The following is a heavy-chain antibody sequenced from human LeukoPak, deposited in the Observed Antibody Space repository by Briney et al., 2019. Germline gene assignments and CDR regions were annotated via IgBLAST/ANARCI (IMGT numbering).Heavy chain of an antibody. V-gene: IGHV3-9*01. CDR2: ISWNSGSI. J-gene: IGHJ6*03. CDR1: GFTFDDYA. CDR3: AKDRCSNGVGCYYYYMDV. D-gene: IGHD2-8*01. Sequence: GGSLRLSCAASGFTFDDYAMHWVRQAPGKGLEWVSGISWNSGSIGYADSVKGRFTISRDNAKNSLYLQMNSLRAEDTAVYYCAKDRCSNGVGCYYYYMDVWGKGTTVTISS.